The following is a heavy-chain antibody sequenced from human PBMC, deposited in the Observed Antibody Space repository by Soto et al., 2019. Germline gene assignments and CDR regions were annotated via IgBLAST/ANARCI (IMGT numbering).Heavy chain of an antibody. CDR2: IKQDGSQK. CDR1: GFTFSNYW. J-gene: IGHJ4*02. CDR3: TKDLPYSIGYHDY. D-gene: IGHD6-19*01. Sequence: PGGSLRLSCAASGFTFSNYWMSWVRQAPGKGLEWVANIKQDGSQKWYVDSVKGRFTISRDNSKNTLYLQMNSLRVEDTAIYYCTKDLPYSIGYHDYWGQGTLVTVSS. V-gene: IGHV3-7*05.